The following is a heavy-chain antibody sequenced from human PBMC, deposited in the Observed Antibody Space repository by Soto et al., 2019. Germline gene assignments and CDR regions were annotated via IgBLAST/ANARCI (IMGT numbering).Heavy chain of an antibody. D-gene: IGHD6-6*01. CDR1: GFTFSSYS. CDR3: ARDGSIAARDYYYYGMDV. CDR2: ISSSSSYI. J-gene: IGHJ6*02. Sequence: GGSLRLSCAASGFTFSSYSMNWVRQAPGKGLEWVSSISSSSSYIYYADSVKGRFTISRDNAKNSLYLQMNSLRAEDTAVYYCARDGSIAARDYYYYGMDVWGQGTTVTVSS. V-gene: IGHV3-21*01.